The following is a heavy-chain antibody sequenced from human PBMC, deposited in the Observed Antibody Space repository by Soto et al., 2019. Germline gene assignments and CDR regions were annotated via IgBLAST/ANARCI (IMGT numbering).Heavy chain of an antibody. CDR1: GYTFTSNY. CDR2: INPSGGRT. V-gene: IGHV1-46*01. CDR3: AGPRDYYGGMDV. J-gene: IGHJ6*02. Sequence: QGQLVQSGTEVREPGASVKVSCQASGYTFTSNYMHWVRQAPGQGLEWMGVINPSGGRTTYAQNFQGRVAMASDTATCTVYKELSSLTSEYRAVYYCAGPRDYYGGMDVWGQGTTVSVFS.